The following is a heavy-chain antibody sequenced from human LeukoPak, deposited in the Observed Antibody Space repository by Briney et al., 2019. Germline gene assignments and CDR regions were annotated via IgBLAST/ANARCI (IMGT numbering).Heavy chain of an antibody. Sequence: KSSETLSLTCTVSGGSISSYYWSWVRQSPGKGLEWIGYVYDSGSTNYNPSLKSRVTISVDTSKNQFSLKLSSVTAADTAVYYCARLVAYCDKTSCSGSWGQGTLVTVSS. D-gene: IGHD2-21*01. V-gene: IGHV4-59*01. CDR2: VYDSGST. CDR1: GGSISSYY. J-gene: IGHJ4*02. CDR3: ARLVAYCDKTSCSGS.